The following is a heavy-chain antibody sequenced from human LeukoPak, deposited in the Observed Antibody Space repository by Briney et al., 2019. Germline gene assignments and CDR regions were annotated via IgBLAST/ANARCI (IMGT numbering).Heavy chain of an antibody. V-gene: IGHV3-23*01. Sequence: PGGSLRLSCAASGFTFSGFAISWVRRTPRKGLEWVSGISGSGDNTLYADSVKGRFTISRDNSKNTLYLEMNSLRAEDTAIYYCAKMKGHPLPKYYMDVWGQGTTVTVSS. CDR1: GFTFSGFA. CDR3: AKMKGHPLPKYYMDV. J-gene: IGHJ6*01. CDR2: ISGSGDNT. D-gene: IGHD1-26*01.